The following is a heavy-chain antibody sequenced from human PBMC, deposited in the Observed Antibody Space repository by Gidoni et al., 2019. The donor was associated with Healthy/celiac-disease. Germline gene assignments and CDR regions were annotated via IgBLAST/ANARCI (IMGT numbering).Heavy chain of an antibody. CDR3: ARGRYSSSPDPFDY. V-gene: IGHV3-33*01. D-gene: IGHD6-6*01. CDR1: GFTFSSYG. CDR2: IWYDGSNK. Sequence: QVQLVESGGGVVQPGRSLRLSCAASGFTFSSYGMHWVRQAPGKGLEWVAVIWYDGSNKYYADSVKGRFTISRDNSKNTLYLQMNSLRAEDTAVYYCARGRYSSSPDPFDYWGQGTLVTVSS. J-gene: IGHJ4*02.